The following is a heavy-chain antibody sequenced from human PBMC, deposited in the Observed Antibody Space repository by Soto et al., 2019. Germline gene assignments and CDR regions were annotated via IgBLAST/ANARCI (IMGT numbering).Heavy chain of an antibody. J-gene: IGHJ3*01. CDR2: ISSNGGSS. Sequence: PGGSLRLSCSASGFTFSNYAMHWVRQAPGKGLEYVSSISSNGGSSYYADSVKGRFTISRDNAKNTLYLQMHSLRAEDTALYFCVRDRGYPDSFDVWGRGTMVTVSS. CDR3: VRDRGYPDSFDV. V-gene: IGHV3-64D*06. CDR1: GFTFSNYA. D-gene: IGHD1-1*01.